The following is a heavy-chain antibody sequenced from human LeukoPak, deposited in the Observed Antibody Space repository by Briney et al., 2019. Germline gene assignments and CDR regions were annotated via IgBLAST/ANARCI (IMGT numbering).Heavy chain of an antibody. V-gene: IGHV1-46*01. CDR3: ARLPYRDGVAQDY. J-gene: IGHJ4*02. D-gene: IGHD3-16*02. Sequence: ASGKLSCKPSGSTFTSYNMQWVRHPPGPGHGRMGRINPIRGDTAYAQKFQCRVTMTRDTSKSTVYMELSSLRSEDTAMYYCARLPYRDGVAQDYWGQGTLVTVSP. CDR2: INPIRGDT. CDR1: GSTFTSYN.